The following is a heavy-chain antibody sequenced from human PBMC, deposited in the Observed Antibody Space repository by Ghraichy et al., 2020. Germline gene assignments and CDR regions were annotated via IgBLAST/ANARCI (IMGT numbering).Heavy chain of an antibody. CDR1: GGSISSYY. CDR3: ARWYSSGWYTVKAGWFDP. CDR2: IYYSGST. Sequence: SETLSLTCTVSGGSISSYYWSWIRQPPGKGLEWIGYIYYSGSTNYNPSLKSRVTISVDTSKNQFSLKLSSVTAADTAVYYCARWYSSGWYTVKAGWFDPWGQGTLVTVSS. V-gene: IGHV4-59*01. D-gene: IGHD6-19*01. J-gene: IGHJ5*02.